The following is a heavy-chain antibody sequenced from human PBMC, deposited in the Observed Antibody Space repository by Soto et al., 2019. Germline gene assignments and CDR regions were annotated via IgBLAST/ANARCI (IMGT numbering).Heavy chain of an antibody. Sequence: GESLKISCKGSGYSCTSYWVGWVRQMPGKGLEWMGIIYPGDSDTRYSPSFQGQVTISADKSISTAYLQWSSLKASDTAMYYCARLLDSGYDSADYYGMDVWGQGTTVTVS. V-gene: IGHV5-51*01. D-gene: IGHD5-12*01. CDR1: GYSCTSYW. CDR2: IYPGDSDT. CDR3: ARLLDSGYDSADYYGMDV. J-gene: IGHJ6*02.